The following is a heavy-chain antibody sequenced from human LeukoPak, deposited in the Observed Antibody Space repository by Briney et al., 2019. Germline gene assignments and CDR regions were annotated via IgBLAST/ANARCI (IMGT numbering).Heavy chain of an antibody. J-gene: IGHJ5*02. CDR1: GYSISSGYY. Sequence: SETLSLTCAVSGYSISSGYYWGWIRQPPGKGLEWIGSIYHSGSTYYNPSLESRVTISVDTSKNQFSLKLSSVTAADTAVYYCARHFGLNWFDPWGQGTLVTVSS. CDR3: ARHFGLNWFDP. D-gene: IGHD3/OR15-3a*01. V-gene: IGHV4-38-2*01. CDR2: IYHSGST.